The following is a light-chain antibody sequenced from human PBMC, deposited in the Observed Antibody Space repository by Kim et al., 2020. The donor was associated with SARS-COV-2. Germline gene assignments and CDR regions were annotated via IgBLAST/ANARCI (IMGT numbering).Light chain of an antibody. CDR3: QHYNNYPYT. Sequence: SASVGDRVSITCRASQKIGNSVAWYQQKLGKAPKLLIYKAASLQSGVPSRFSGSGSGTEFTLSISSLQPDDFATYYCQHYNNYPYTFGQGTKLEIK. J-gene: IGKJ2*01. V-gene: IGKV1-5*03. CDR1: QKIGNS. CDR2: KAA.